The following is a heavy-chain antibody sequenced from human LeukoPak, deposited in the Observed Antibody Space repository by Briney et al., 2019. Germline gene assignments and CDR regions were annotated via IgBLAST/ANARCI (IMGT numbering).Heavy chain of an antibody. CDR1: GYPLTSYD. Sequence: ASVKVSCKASGYPLTSYDINWVRQATGQGLESLGWMNPNSGNTAYAQRFQDRVTMTANMSINTAYMELSSLTSEDTAIYYCARGSNYYYYMDVWGSGTTVTVAS. V-gene: IGHV1-8*01. D-gene: IGHD6-13*01. CDR3: ARGSNYYYYMDV. J-gene: IGHJ6*03. CDR2: MNPNSGNT.